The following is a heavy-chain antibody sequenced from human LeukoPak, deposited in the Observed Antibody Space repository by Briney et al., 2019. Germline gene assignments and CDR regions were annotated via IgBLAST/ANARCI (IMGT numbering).Heavy chain of an antibody. J-gene: IGHJ5*02. CDR1: GYSISSGYY. Sequence: SETLSLTCAVSGYSISSGYYWGWIRPPPGKGLEWIGSIYHSGSTYYNPSLKSRVTISVDTSKNQFSLKLSSVTAADTAVYYCARVGSPVLLWFGELLEGNWFDPWGQGTLVTVSA. CDR3: ARVGSPVLLWFGELLEGNWFDP. D-gene: IGHD3-10*01. V-gene: IGHV4-38-2*01. CDR2: IYHSGST.